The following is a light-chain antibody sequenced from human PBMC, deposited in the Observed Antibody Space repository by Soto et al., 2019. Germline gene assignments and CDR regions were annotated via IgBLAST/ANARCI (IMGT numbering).Light chain of an antibody. Sequence: DLQMTQSQSSLSASVGDRVTITCRASQDISVYLAWYQQKPGKVPKLLIYSASTLQSGAPSWFSGSGSGTDFTRTISSLQPEDVATYYCQKFNTAPLTFGQGTRLEIK. J-gene: IGKJ5*01. V-gene: IGKV1-27*01. CDR2: SAS. CDR1: QDISVY. CDR3: QKFNTAPLT.